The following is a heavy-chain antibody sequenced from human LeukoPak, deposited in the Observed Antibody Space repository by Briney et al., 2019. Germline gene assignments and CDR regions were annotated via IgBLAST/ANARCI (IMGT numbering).Heavy chain of an antibody. CDR3: ARFLASTYYNSSGYPDY. CDR2: IIPILGIA. CDR1: GGTFSSYA. V-gene: IGHV1-69*04. J-gene: IGHJ4*02. D-gene: IGHD3-22*01. Sequence: SVKVSCKASGGTFSSYAISWVRQAPGQGLEWMGRIIPILGIANYAQKFQGRVTITADKSTSTAYMELSSLRSEDTAVYYCARFLASTYYNSSGYPDYGGQEPLATVSS.